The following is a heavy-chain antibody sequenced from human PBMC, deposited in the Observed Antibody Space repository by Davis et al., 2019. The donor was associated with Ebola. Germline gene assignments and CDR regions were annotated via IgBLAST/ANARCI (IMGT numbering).Heavy chain of an antibody. D-gene: IGHD6-13*01. CDR1: GFSFTSYS. Sequence: GGSLRLSCAASGFSFTSYSMNWVRQAPGKGLEWVAYISGGYTYYAESVKGRFTISRDSAKDSLYLQMNSLRAEDTALYYCAKVGIAGEFDYWGQGTLVTVSS. J-gene: IGHJ4*02. V-gene: IGHV3-21*05. CDR3: AKVGIAGEFDY. CDR2: ISGGYT.